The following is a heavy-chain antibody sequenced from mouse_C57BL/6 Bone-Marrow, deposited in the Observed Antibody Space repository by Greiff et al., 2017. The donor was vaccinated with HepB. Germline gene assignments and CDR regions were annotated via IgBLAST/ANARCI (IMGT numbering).Heavy chain of an antibody. CDR3: ARSLLYYYAMDY. Sequence: EVQLQQSGPELVKPGASVKIPCKASGYTFTDYNMDWVKQSHGKSLEWIGDINPNNGGTIYNQKFKGKATLTVDKSSSTAYMELRSLTSEDTAVYYCARSLLYYYAMDYWGQGTSVTVSS. J-gene: IGHJ4*01. V-gene: IGHV1-18*01. CDR2: INPNNGGT. CDR1: GYTFTDYN. D-gene: IGHD2-10*01.